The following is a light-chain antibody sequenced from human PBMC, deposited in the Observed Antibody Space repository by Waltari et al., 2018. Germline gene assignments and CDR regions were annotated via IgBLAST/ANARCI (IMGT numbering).Light chain of an antibody. J-gene: IGKJ3*01. CDR2: SSS. V-gene: IGKV3-15*01. Sequence: EILMTQSPATLSVSPGERATLSCRASENINDNLAWYHQKPGQAPRLLIYSSSTRATGIPARFIGSGSGTDFTLTISSLQSEDFGVYYRQQCHDWPPFTFGPATTVDIK. CDR1: ENINDN. CDR3: QQCHDWPPFT.